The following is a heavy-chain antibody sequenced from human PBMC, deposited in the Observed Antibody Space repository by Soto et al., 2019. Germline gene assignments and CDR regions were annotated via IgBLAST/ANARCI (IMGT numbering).Heavy chain of an antibody. D-gene: IGHD6-25*01. CDR1: GYTFTSYG. Sequence: ASVKVSCKASGYTFTSYGISWVRQAPGQGLEWMGWISTFHGNTNYAQKFQGSVTMTTDTSTSTAYMELRSLTSDDTAVYYCAREAFLSGYSSARELDYWGQGILVTVS. CDR2: ISTFHGNT. CDR3: AREAFLSGYSSARELDY. J-gene: IGHJ4*02. V-gene: IGHV1-18*04.